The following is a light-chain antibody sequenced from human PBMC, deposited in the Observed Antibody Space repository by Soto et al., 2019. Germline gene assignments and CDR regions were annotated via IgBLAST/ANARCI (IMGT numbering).Light chain of an antibody. CDR2: DVS. Sequence: QSALTQPRSVSGSPGQSVTISCTGTSSDVGGYNYVSWYQQHPGKAPKLMIYDVSKRPSGVPDRFSGSKSGNTASLTISGLQAEDEADYYCCSYAGSYTFPNWVLGGGTKLTVL. CDR1: SSDVGGYNY. J-gene: IGLJ3*02. CDR3: CSYAGSYTFPNWV. V-gene: IGLV2-11*01.